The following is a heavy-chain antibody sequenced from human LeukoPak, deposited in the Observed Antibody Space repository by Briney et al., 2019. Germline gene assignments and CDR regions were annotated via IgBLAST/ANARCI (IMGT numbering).Heavy chain of an antibody. Sequence: PGGSLRLSCAASGFTFYDYGMNWLRQAPGKGPEWVSSIKWNGAWTVYAESVKGRFTISRDNTKKSLYLQMDSLRVEDTALYYCARRRSFHHYYMDVWGRGTTVTVSS. D-gene: IGHD1-26*01. V-gene: IGHV3-20*04. CDR1: GFTFYDYG. CDR3: ARRRSFHHYYMDV. J-gene: IGHJ6*03. CDR2: IKWNGAWT.